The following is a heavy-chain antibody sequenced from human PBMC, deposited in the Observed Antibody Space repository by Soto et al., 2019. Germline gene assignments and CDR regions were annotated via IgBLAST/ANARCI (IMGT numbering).Heavy chain of an antibody. CDR3: ARGGSLYWYFDL. V-gene: IGHV1-3*01. CDR2: INAGNGNT. CDR1: GYTFTNYA. Sequence: QVQLVQSGAEVKKPGASVKVSCKASGYTFTNYAMHWVRQAPGQRLEWMGWINAGNGNTKYSQKFQGRVTITRDTSASTAYRELSILRSEDTAVYYCARGGSLYWYFDLWGRGALVTVSS. J-gene: IGHJ2*01. D-gene: IGHD2-15*01.